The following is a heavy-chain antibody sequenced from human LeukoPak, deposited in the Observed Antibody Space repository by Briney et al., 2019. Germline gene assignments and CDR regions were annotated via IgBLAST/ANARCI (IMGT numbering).Heavy chain of an antibody. V-gene: IGHV3-7*01. CDR2: IKQDGSEK. CDR3: AKDSSVYYYDSRNFDY. D-gene: IGHD3-22*01. J-gene: IGHJ4*02. Sequence: GGSLRLSCAASGFIFSTYWMSWVRQAPGKRLEWVANIKQDGSEKYYVDSVKGRFTISRDNAKNSLFLQMNSLRAEDTAVYYCAKDSSVYYYDSRNFDYWGQGTLVTVSS. CDR1: GFIFSTYW.